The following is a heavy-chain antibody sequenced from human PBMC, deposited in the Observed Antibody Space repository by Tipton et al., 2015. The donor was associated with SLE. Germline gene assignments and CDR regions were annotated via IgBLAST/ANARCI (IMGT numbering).Heavy chain of an antibody. J-gene: IGHJ4*02. D-gene: IGHD2-2*02. Sequence: TLSLTCSVSGGSISGYYWGWIRQPPGKGLEWIGSIYYSGSTYYNPSLKSRVTISVDTSKNQFSLKLSSVTAADTAMYYCARQEGDIVVVPAAISFDYWGQGTLVTVSS. CDR2: IYYSGST. CDR3: ARQEGDIVVVPAAISFDY. CDR1: GGSISGYY. V-gene: IGHV4-39*01.